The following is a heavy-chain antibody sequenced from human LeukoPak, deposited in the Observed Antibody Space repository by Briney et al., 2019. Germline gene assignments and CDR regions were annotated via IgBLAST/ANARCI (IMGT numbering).Heavy chain of an antibody. CDR1: GFTFGDYA. Sequence: GGSLRLSCTVSGFTFGDYAMSWVRQAPGKGLEWVGFIRSKSYGGTTEFAASVKGRFTIPRDDSRNIAYLQMNSLKTEDTAVYYCIRSQYDFWSGYCPTGDYYYYMDVWGKGTTVTVSS. D-gene: IGHD3-3*01. CDR2: IRSKSYGGTT. V-gene: IGHV3-49*04. J-gene: IGHJ6*03. CDR3: IRSQYDFWSGYCPTGDYYYYMDV.